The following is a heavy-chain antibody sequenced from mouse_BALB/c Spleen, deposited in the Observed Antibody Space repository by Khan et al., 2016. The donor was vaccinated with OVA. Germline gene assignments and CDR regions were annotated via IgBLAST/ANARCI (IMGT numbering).Heavy chain of an antibody. CDR3: ARREDYRSFAY. CDR1: GYTFTNYG. CDR2: INPYTGEP. J-gene: IGHJ3*01. D-gene: IGHD2-14*01. Sequence: QIQLVQSGPELKKPGETVKISCKASGYTFTNYGMDWVKQAPGKGLKWMGWINPYTGEPTYPDDFKGRFAFSLESSSSTAYLQINNLKDEDTDTYFCARREDYRSFAYWGQGTLVTVST. V-gene: IGHV9-3-1*01.